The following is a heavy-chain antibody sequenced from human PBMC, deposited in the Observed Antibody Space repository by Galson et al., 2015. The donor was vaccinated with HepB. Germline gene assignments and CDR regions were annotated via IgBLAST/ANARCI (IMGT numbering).Heavy chain of an antibody. CDR1: GFTFSGSA. CDR3: TRRDDYGAGVDY. CDR2: IRSKADKYAT. J-gene: IGHJ4*02. V-gene: IGHV3-73*01. D-gene: IGHD4-17*01. Sequence: SLRLSCAASGFTFSGSAVHWVRQASGKGLEWVGRIRSKADKYATGYAASVKGRFSISRDDSKNTAYLQMNSLKTEDAAVYYCTRRDDYGAGVDYWGQGTLVTVSS.